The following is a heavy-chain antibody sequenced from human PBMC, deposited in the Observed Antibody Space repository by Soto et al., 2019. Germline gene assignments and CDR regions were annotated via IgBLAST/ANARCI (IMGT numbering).Heavy chain of an antibody. D-gene: IGHD6-13*01. Sequence: PSETLSLTCTVSGGSISSNYWTWIRQPPGKGLEWIGYVYNSGSTNYNPSRESRVTISEDTSKSQFSLKVNSMTAADTDVYYCARYRREAVAGYTLDNWGQGMLVTVSS. V-gene: IGHV4-59*01. CDR2: VYNSGST. J-gene: IGHJ4*02. CDR1: GGSISSNY. CDR3: ARYRREAVAGYTLDN.